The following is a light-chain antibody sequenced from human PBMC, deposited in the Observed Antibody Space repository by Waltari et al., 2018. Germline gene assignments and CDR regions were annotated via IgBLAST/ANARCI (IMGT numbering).Light chain of an antibody. V-gene: IGKV3-15*01. CDR3: QQYNNWPPLT. J-gene: IGKJ4*01. Sequence: EIVMTQSPATLSVSPGERATLSCRASQSVSSNLAWYQQKPGQAPRLLIYGASTRTTGIPARFSGGGSGTEFTLTISSMQSEDFAVYYCQQYNNWPPLTFGGGTKVEIK. CDR2: GAS. CDR1: QSVSSN.